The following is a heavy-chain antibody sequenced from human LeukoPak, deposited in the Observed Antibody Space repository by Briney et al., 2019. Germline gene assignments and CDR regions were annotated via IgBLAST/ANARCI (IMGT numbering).Heavy chain of an antibody. Sequence: SQTLSLTCNVSGGSVNSGCYYWSWIRQHPGKGLEWIGYISYTGSTYYNPSLKSRVTITRDTSKNQFSLRLSSVTAADTAVYYCATHDLYDSGGTLDYWGQGTLVTVSS. D-gene: IGHD3-22*01. J-gene: IGHJ4*02. V-gene: IGHV4-31*03. CDR2: ISYTGST. CDR1: GGSVNSGCYY. CDR3: ATHDLYDSGGTLDY.